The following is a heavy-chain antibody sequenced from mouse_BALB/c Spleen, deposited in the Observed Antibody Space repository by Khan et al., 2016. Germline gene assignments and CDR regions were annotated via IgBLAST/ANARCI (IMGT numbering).Heavy chain of an antibody. J-gene: IGHJ3*01. CDR2: IYPGDGDT. Sequence: QVQLQQSGAELVRPGSSVTISCKASGYAFSSYWMNWLKQRPGQGLEWIGQIYPGDGDTIYNGKFKVKATLTADKSSSTAYMQLSGLTSEASAVYFCARMNGDSFAYWGQGTLVTVST. V-gene: IGHV1-80*01. CDR3: ARMNGDSFAY. CDR1: GYAFSSYW.